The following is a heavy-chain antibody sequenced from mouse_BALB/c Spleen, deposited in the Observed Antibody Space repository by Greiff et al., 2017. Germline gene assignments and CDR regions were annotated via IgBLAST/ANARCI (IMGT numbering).Heavy chain of an antibody. CDR1: GYSFTSYW. CDR3: ARRKDNYWYFDV. V-gene: IGHV1S126*01. J-gene: IGHJ1*01. D-gene: IGHD3-3*01. CDR2: IDPSDSET. Sequence: VQGVESGPQLVRPGASVKISCKASGYSFTSYWMHWVKQRPGQGLEWIGMIDPSDSETRLNQKFKDKATLTVDKSSSTAYMQLSSPTSEDSAVYYCARRKDNYWYFDVWGAGTTVTVSS.